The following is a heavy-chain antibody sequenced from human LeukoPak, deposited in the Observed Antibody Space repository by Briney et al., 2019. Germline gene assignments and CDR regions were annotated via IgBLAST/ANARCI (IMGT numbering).Heavy chain of an antibody. J-gene: IGHJ4*02. V-gene: IGHV4-39*01. CDR1: GGSISSSSYY. CDR2: IYYRGST. CDR3: ARRIVVTRGFDY. Sequence: PETLSLTCTVSGGSISSSSYYWGWIRQPPGKGLEWIGSIYYRGSTYYNPSLKSRVTISVDTSKNQFSLKLSSVTAADTAVYYCARRIVVTRGFDYWGQGTLVTVSS. D-gene: IGHD4-23*01.